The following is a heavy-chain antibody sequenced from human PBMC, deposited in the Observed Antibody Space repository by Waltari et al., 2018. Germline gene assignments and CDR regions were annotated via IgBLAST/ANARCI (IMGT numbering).Heavy chain of an antibody. CDR1: GGSFNTHS. V-gene: IGHV1-69*01. J-gene: IGHJ6*02. CDR2: ITPIFGTP. Sequence: QVQLVQSGAEVKQPGSSVRVSCRASGGSFNTHSLSWVRQAPGQGLEWMGGITPIFGTPHYAQKFQGRVTITADESTSTTYMDLTSLRADDTAVYYCASPMGVGPLTRYDGLDVWGQGTTVIVSS. D-gene: IGHD3-16*01. CDR3: ASPMGVGPLTRYDGLDV.